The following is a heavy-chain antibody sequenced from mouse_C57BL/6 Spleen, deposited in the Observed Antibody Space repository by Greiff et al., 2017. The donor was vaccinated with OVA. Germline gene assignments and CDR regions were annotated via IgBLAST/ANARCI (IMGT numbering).Heavy chain of an antibody. V-gene: IGHV1-64*01. J-gene: IGHJ2*01. CDR1: GYTFTSYW. D-gene: IGHD3-1*01. Sequence: QVQLQQSGAELVKPGASVKLSCKASGYTFTSYWMHWVKQRPGQGLEWIGMIHPNSGSTNYNEKFKSKATLTVDKSSSTAYMQLSSLTSEDSAVYYCARSARDGYFDYWGQGTTLTVSS. CDR3: ARSARDGYFDY. CDR2: IHPNSGST.